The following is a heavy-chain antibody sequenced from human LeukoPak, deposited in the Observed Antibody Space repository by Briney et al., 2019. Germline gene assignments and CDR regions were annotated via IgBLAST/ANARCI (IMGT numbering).Heavy chain of an antibody. CDR2: IIPIFGTA. CDR1: GGTFSSYA. Sequence: SVKVSCKASGGTFSSYAISWVRQAPGQGLEWMGGIIPIFGTANYAQKFQGRVTITADESTSTAYMELSSLRSEDTAVYYCAREADYYDSSGYYYALLDYWGQGTLVTVSS. V-gene: IGHV1-69*13. J-gene: IGHJ4*02. CDR3: AREADYYDSSGYYYALLDY. D-gene: IGHD3-22*01.